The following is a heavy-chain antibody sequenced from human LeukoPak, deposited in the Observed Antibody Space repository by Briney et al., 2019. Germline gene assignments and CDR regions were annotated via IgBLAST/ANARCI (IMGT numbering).Heavy chain of an antibody. CDR1: GFTFSSYW. CDR2: IKQDGSEK. D-gene: IGHD3-16*01. Sequence: GGSLRLSCAASGFTFSSYWMSWVRQAPGKGLEWVANIKQDGSEKYYVDSVKGRFTISRDNAKNSLYLQMNSLRAEDTAVYYCARAFYPPDFGFGRAPYYFDKWGRGTLVTVSS. CDR3: ARAFYPPDFGFGRAPYYFDK. J-gene: IGHJ4*02. V-gene: IGHV3-7*01.